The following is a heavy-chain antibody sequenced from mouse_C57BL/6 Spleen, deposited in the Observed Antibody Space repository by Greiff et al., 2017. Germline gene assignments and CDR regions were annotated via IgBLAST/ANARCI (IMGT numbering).Heavy chain of an antibody. J-gene: IGHJ4*01. D-gene: IGHD2-1*01. CDR3: ARSMVYYYAMDY. CDR2: IYPGSGST. V-gene: IGHV1-55*01. CDR1: GYTFTSYW. Sequence: VQLQQPGAELVKPGASVKMSCKASGYTFTSYWITWVKQRPGQGLEWIGDIYPGSGSTNYNEKLKSKATLTVDTSSSTAYMQLSSLTSEDSAVYYCARSMVYYYAMDYWGQGTSVTVSS.